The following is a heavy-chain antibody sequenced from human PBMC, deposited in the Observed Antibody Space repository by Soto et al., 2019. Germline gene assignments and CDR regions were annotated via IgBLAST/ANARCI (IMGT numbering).Heavy chain of an antibody. D-gene: IGHD3-16*01. CDR1: GFTFSSYW. CDR3: AWECRLQGAFNI. CDR2: IKQAGNGT. J-gene: IGHJ3*02. Sequence: EVHLVESGGGLVQPGGSLRLSCAAYGFTFSSYWMTWVRQAPGKGLEWVANIKQAGNGTYYVASLKGRVTIPRDNAKNSLCLQMNSLRVENAAVYYCAWECRLQGAFNILGQGTMVTVSS. V-gene: IGHV3-7*04.